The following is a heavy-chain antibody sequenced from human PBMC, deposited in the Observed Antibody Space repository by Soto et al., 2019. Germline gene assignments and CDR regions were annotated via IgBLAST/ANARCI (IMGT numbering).Heavy chain of an antibody. V-gene: IGHV3-23*01. CDR2: ISGSGGTT. CDR1: GFTFNTYA. CDR3: AKGFIVVVTAIRPDDNFDV. Sequence: PGGSLRLSCAASGFTFNTYAMNWVRQAPGKGLEWVASISGSGGTTYYAGSVKGRFTVSRDTSKNTLLLQMNSLSAEDTAVYYCAKGFIVVVTAIRPDDNFDVWGQGTMVTVSS. J-gene: IGHJ3*01. D-gene: IGHD2-21*02.